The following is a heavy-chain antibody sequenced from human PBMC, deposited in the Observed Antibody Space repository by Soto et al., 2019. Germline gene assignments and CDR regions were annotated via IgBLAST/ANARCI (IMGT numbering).Heavy chain of an antibody. V-gene: IGHV3-74*01. Sequence: GGSMRLSCAASGLSFRNYEMHWVRQAPGKGLVWVSRINTDGSITDYADSVKGRFTVSRDNPKNTLYLQMNSLRAEDTAVYYCARDTDGLHYWGQGTLVTVSS. J-gene: IGHJ4*02. CDR1: GLSFRNYE. CDR3: ARDTDGLHY. CDR2: INTDGSIT.